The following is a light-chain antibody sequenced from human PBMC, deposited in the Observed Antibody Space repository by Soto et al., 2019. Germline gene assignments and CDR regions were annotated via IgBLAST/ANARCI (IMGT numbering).Light chain of an antibody. Sequence: QSVLTQPASVSGSPGQSITISCTGVSSDSGGYQYVSWYQQHPGKAPKLSIYDVSNRPSGVSNRFSGSESGTAASLTISGLQADDEADYYCGSFGSSSRLEVFGTGTKVTVL. CDR3: GSFGSSSRLEV. V-gene: IGLV2-14*03. J-gene: IGLJ1*01. CDR2: DVS. CDR1: SSDSGGYQY.